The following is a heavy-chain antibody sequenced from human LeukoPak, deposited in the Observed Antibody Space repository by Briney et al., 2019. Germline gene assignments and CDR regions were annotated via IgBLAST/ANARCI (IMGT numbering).Heavy chain of an antibody. CDR2: ISASGGST. CDR1: GFTFSTYA. J-gene: IGHJ4*02. D-gene: IGHD2-2*01. CDR3: AKTSRDIVVVPAACFDY. Sequence: GGSLRLSCAASGFTFSTYAMSWVRQAPGKGLEWVSAISASGGSTYYADSVKGRFTISRDNSKNTLYLQMNSLRAEDTAVYYCAKTSRDIVVVPAACFDYWGQGTLVTVSS. V-gene: IGHV3-23*01.